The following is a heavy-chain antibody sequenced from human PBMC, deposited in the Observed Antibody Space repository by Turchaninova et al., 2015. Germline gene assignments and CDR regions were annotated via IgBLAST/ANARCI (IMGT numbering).Heavy chain of an antibody. CDR3: VREYSSSSGRSMDV. V-gene: IGHV3-48*02. Sequence: EVQLVESGGGLVQPGGSLRLSCAASGFTFSSYSLNWVRQAPGKGVEWVSDVSSSSRTIYYADYVKGRFNISRDNAKNSLYLQMNSLRDEDTAVYHCVREYSSSSGRSMDVWGQGTTVTVSS. CDR1: GFTFSSYS. J-gene: IGHJ6*02. CDR2: VSSSSRTI. D-gene: IGHD6-6*01.